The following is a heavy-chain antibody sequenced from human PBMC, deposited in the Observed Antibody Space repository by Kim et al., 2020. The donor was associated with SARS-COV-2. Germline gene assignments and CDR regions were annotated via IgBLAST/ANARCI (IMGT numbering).Heavy chain of an antibody. CDR1: GGTFSSYA. V-gene: IGHV1-69*13. Sequence: SVKVSCKASGGTFSSYAISWVRQAPGQGLEWMGGIIPIFGTANYAQKFQGRVTITADESTSTAYMELSSLRSEDTAVYYCATSPHITIFGVVKDWGQGTLVTVSS. D-gene: IGHD3-3*01. CDR3: ATSPHITIFGVVKD. CDR2: IIPIFGTA. J-gene: IGHJ4*02.